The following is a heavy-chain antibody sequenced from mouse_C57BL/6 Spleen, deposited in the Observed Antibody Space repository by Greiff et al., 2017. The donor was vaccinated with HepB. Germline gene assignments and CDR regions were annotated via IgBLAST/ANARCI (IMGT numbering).Heavy chain of an antibody. D-gene: IGHD1-1*01. CDR3: TRGGDYGSSLDY. Sequence: VQLQQSGAELVRPGASVTLSCKASGYTFTDYEMHWVKQTPVHGLEWIGAIDPETGGTAYNQKFKGKAILTADKSSSTAYMELRSLTSEDSAVYYCTRGGDYGSSLDYWGQGTTLTVSS. CDR1: GYTFTDYE. V-gene: IGHV1-15*01. J-gene: IGHJ2*01. CDR2: IDPETGGT.